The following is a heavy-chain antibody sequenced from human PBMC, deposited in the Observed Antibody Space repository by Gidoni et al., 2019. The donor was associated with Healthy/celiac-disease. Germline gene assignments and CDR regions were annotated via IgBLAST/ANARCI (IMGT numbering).Heavy chain of an antibody. CDR1: GFTVSSHY. V-gene: IGHV3-53*01. Sequence: EVQLVESGGGLIQPGGSLRLSCAASGFTVSSHYMSWVRQAPGKGLEWVSVIYSGGSTYYADSVKGRFTISRDNSKNTLYLQMNSLRAEDTAVYYCASSHDYGDYAFDYWGQGTLVTVSS. D-gene: IGHD4-17*01. CDR2: IYSGGST. CDR3: ASSHDYGDYAFDY. J-gene: IGHJ4*02.